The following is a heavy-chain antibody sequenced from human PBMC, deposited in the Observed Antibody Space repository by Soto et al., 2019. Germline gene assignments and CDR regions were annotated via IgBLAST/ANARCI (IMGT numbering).Heavy chain of an antibody. J-gene: IGHJ4*02. D-gene: IGHD6-13*01. CDR2: ISAYNGNT. CDR3: ARFSSSWYFSLGFGY. CDR1: GYTFTSYG. Sequence: ASVKVSCKASGYTFTSYGISWVRQAPGQGLEWMGWISAYNGNTNYAQKLQGRVTMTTDTSTSTAYMELRSLRSDDTAVYYCARFSSSWYFSLGFGYWGQGTLVTVSS. V-gene: IGHV1-18*01.